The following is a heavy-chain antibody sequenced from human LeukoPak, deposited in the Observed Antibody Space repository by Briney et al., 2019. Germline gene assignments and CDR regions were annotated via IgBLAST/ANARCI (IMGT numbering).Heavy chain of an antibody. J-gene: IGHJ4*02. CDR3: AKPGGASSIAY. CDR2: IRNDGSNK. D-gene: IGHD6-6*01. CDR1: GFTFSSYG. Sequence: PGGSLRLSCAASGFTFSSYGMHWVRQAPGKGLEWVAFIRNDGSNKYYADSVKGRFTISRDNTKNILYLQMNSLRAEDTAVYYCAKPGGASSIAYWGQGTLVTVSS. V-gene: IGHV3-30*02.